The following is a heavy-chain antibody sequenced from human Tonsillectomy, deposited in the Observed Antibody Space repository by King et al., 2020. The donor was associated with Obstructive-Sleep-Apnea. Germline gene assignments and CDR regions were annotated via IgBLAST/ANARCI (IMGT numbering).Heavy chain of an antibody. Sequence: VQLQQWVAGLLKPSETLSLTCAVYGGSFSDYYWIWIRQPPGMGLEWIGEINHSGSTNHNPSLKSRVTILVDTSKNQFSLKLGSVTAADTAVYYCARGEGVAATDYYYYMDVWGKGTTVAVSS. CDR3: ARGEGVAATDYYYYMDV. D-gene: IGHD2-15*01. CDR1: GGSFSDYY. J-gene: IGHJ6*03. CDR2: INHSGST. V-gene: IGHV4-34*01.